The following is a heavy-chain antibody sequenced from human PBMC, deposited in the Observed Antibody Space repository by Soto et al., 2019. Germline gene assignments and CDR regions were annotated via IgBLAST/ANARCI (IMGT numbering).Heavy chain of an antibody. J-gene: IGHJ5*02. CDR3: ARAPRSLWFGELFT. CDR1: GFTFSDYY. D-gene: IGHD3-10*01. V-gene: IGHV3-11*01. Sequence: PGGSLRLSCAASGFTFSDYYMSWIRQAPGKGLEWVSYISSSGSTIYYADSVRGRFTISRDNAKNSLYLQMNSLRAEDTAVYYCARAPRSLWFGELFTWGQGTLVTVS. CDR2: ISSSGSTI.